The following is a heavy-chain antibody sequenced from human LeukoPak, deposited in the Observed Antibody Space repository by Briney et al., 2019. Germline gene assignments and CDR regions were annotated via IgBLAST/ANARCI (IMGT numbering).Heavy chain of an antibody. Sequence: PGGSLRLSCAASGFTLSSFWMSWVRQAPGKGLEWVANINQDGNEKYYVDSVKGRFTISRDNAKNSLYLQMNSLRAEDTAVYYCATIKVRANNYDTDGFEYWGKGTLVTVST. J-gene: IGHJ4*02. CDR1: GFTLSSFW. CDR2: INQDGNEK. D-gene: IGHD3-10*01. CDR3: ATIKVRANNYDTDGFEY. V-gene: IGHV3-7*05.